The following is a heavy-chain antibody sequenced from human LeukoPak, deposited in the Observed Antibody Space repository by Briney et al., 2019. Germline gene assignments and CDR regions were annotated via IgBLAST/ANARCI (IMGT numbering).Heavy chain of an antibody. V-gene: IGHV1-8*01. CDR1: GYIFTNYD. J-gene: IGHJ4*02. CDR2: MNPENSGT. CDR3: ARFVRHQSPTTDY. Sequence: ASVKVSCKTSGYIFTNYDINWVRQATGLGLEWMGWMNPENSGTQPAQKFQGRLIMTMDASAGTAYMELSSLTSDDTAVYYCARFVRHQSPTTDYWGQGTLVTVSS. D-gene: IGHD5-12*01.